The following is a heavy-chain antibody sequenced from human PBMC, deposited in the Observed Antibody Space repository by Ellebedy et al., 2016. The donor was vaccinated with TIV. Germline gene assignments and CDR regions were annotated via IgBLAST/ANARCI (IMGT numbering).Heavy chain of an antibody. V-gene: IGHV4-59*02. Sequence: MPGGSLRLSCAVSGDSVSLNYWNWIRQPPGKGLEWIGYIYYNGASDYTPSLKSRVSMSLDTSRNQVSLTLTSVTAADTAVYFCARENGDDGGYYNFWGQGVLVTVSS. CDR1: GDSVSLNY. CDR3: ARENGDDGGYYNF. D-gene: IGHD3-22*01. CDR2: IYYNGAS. J-gene: IGHJ4*02.